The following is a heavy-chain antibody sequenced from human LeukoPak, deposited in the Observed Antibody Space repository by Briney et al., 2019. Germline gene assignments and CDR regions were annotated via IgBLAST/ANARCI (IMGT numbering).Heavy chain of an antibody. D-gene: IGHD2-2*01. Sequence: SEALSLTCTVSGGSISSHYWSWIRQPPGKGLEWIGYIYYSVTTNYNPSLKSRVTISVDTSKNQFSLKLSSVTAADTAVYYCARASCSSTSCYAVPFDIWGQGTMVTVSS. CDR3: ARASCSSTSCYAVPFDI. CDR2: IYYSVTT. CDR1: GGSISSHY. V-gene: IGHV4-59*11. J-gene: IGHJ3*02.